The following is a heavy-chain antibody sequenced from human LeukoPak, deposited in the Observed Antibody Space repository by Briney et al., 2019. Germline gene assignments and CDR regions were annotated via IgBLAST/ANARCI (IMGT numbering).Heavy chain of an antibody. Sequence: GGSLRLSCAASGFTFSSYWMHWVRQAPGKGLVWVSRISSDGSSTSYADSVKGRFTISRDNAKNTLYLQMNSLRAEDTAVYYCAEDSSGYYGGQGTLVTVSS. CDR2: ISSDGSST. D-gene: IGHD3-22*01. V-gene: IGHV3-74*01. CDR3: AEDSSGYY. J-gene: IGHJ4*02. CDR1: GFTFSSYW.